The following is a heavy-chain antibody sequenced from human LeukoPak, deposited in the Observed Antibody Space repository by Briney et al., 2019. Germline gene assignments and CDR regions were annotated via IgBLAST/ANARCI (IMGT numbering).Heavy chain of an antibody. Sequence: GGCLRLSCVASAVTFNNYWMDWGRQAPGKGLGWVSRIKGDVSSTNYADSVRGRFTISRDNAKNTVYLQMNSLRTEDTAVYYCARGLPNYYGMDVWGQGTTVTVSS. CDR3: ARGLPNYYGMDV. J-gene: IGHJ6*02. CDR2: IKGDVSST. CDR1: AVTFNNYW. V-gene: IGHV3-74*01.